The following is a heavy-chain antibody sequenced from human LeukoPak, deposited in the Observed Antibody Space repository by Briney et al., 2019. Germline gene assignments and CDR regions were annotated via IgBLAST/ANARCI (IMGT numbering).Heavy chain of an antibody. J-gene: IGHJ4*02. CDR3: ARGAYSSSWFGY. V-gene: IGHV4-59*01. CDR2: IYYSGST. CDR1: GGSISSYY. Sequence: PSETLSLTCTVSGGSISSYYWSWIRQPPGKGLEWIGYIYYSGSTNYNPSLKSRVTISVDTSKNQFSLKLSSVTAADTAVYYCARGAYSSSWFGYWGQGTLVTVSS. D-gene: IGHD6-13*01.